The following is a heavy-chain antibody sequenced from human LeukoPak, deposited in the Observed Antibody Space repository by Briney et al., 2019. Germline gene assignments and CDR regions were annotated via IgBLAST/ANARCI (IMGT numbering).Heavy chain of an antibody. CDR1: GFTFSSYA. J-gene: IGHJ4*02. Sequence: PGGSLRLSCAASGFTFSSYAMSWIRQPPGKGLEWIGEINHSGSTNYNPSLKSRVTISVDTSKNQFSLKLSSVTAADTAVYYCARGPLVLRFLEWSVTPAFDHWGQGTLVTVSS. CDR3: ARGPLVLRFLEWSVTPAFDH. CDR2: INHSGST. V-gene: IGHV4-34*01. D-gene: IGHD3-3*01.